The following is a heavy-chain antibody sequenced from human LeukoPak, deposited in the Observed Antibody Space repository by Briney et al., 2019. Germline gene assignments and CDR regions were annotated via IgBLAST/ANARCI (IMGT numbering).Heavy chain of an antibody. CDR2: IYYSGST. CDR1: GGSISSYF. CDR3: ARLRIFGVVIQPFDP. Sequence: SETLSLTCTVSGGSISSYFWSWIRQPPGKKLEWIGYIYYSGSTNYNPSLKSRVTISVDTSKNQFSLKLSSVTAADTAVYYCARLRIFGVVIQPFDPWGQGTLVTVSS. D-gene: IGHD3-3*01. V-gene: IGHV4-59*01. J-gene: IGHJ5*02.